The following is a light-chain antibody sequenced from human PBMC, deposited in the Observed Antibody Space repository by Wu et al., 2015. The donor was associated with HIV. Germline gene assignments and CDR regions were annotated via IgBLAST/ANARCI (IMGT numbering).Light chain of an antibody. CDR3: QQRSYSIT. Sequence: DILLTQSPATLSLSPGVRATLSCRASQSVSTNLAWYQHKFGQAPRLLIYDASNRATGIPARFSGSGSGTGFTLTINSLEPEDVAVYYCQQRSYSITFGQGTRLEIK. J-gene: IGKJ5*01. CDR2: DAS. CDR1: QSVSTN. V-gene: IGKV3-11*01.